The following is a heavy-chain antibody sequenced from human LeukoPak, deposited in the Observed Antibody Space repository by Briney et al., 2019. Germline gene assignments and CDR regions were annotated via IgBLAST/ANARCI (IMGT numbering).Heavy chain of an antibody. J-gene: IGHJ6*03. CDR2: IIPIFGTT. D-gene: IGHD6-13*01. CDR3: ARVVGLTGYSSSWYSGYYYYMDV. CDR1: GGTFSSYA. V-gene: IGHV1-69*06. Sequence: SVKVSCKASGGTFSSYAISWVRQAPGQGLEWMGGIIPIFGTTNYAQKFQDRGTITADKSTSTAYMELSSLRSEDTAVYYCARVVGLTGYSSSWYSGYYYYMDVWGKGTTVTVSS.